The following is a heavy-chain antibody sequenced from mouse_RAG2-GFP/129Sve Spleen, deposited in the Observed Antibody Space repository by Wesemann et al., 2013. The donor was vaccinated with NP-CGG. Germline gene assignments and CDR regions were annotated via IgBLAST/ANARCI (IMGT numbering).Heavy chain of an antibody. D-gene: IGHD4-1*01. J-gene: IGHJ2*01. V-gene: IGHV5-12*02. CDR2: ISNGGGST. Sequence: GGLVQPGGSLKLSCATSGFTFSDYYMYWVRQTPEKRLEWVAYISNGGGSTYYPDTVKGRFTISRDNAKNTLYLQMSSLKSEDTAMYYCARDSSGTMGYFDYWGQGTTLTVSS. CDR3: ARDSSGTMGYFDY. CDR1: GFTFSDYY.